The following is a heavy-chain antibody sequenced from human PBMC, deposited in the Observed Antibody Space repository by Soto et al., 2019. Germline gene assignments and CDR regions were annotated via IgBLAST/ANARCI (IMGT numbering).Heavy chain of an antibody. CDR1: GYTFTNYD. CDR3: ARMATSGTLNWFDP. Sequence: QAQLVQSGAEVKEPGASVKVSCKASGYTFTNYDISWLRQATGQGLEWMGWMNPNSANTGYAQRLQGRFSMTRETSTNTAYMELSSLRSEDTAIYYCARMATSGTLNWFDPWGQGTLVTVSS. V-gene: IGHV1-8*01. J-gene: IGHJ5*02. CDR2: MNPNSANT. D-gene: IGHD1-26*01.